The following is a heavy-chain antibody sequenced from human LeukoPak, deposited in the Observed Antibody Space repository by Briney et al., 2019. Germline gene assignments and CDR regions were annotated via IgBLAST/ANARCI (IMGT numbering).Heavy chain of an antibody. CDR1: GFSFSTYV. CDR2: IAHDGSKK. Sequence: GRSLRLSCAASGFSFSTYVIHWVRQAPGEGLEWVAVIAHDGSKKYYADSVNGRFTISRDNSKNALYLQMNSLRAEDTAVYYCAKDFGDSSGWYFDYWGQGTLVTVSS. V-gene: IGHV3-30*18. J-gene: IGHJ4*02. D-gene: IGHD6-19*01. CDR3: AKDFGDSSGWYFDY.